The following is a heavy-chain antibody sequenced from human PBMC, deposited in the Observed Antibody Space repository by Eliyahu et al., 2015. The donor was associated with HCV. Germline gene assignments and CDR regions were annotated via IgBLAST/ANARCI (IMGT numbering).Heavy chain of an antibody. D-gene: IGHD1-26*01. V-gene: IGHV3-66*02. CDR3: AGTVVPIVGSSPAGFDY. Sequence: EVQLVESGGGLVQPGGSLRLSCAASGFTVSXNYMSWVRQAPGKGLEGVSVIYSGGSTYYADSVKGRFTISRDNSKNTLYLQMNSLRAEDTAVYYCAGTVVPIVGSSPAGFDYWGQGTLVTVSS. CDR1: GFTVSXNY. CDR2: IYSGGST. J-gene: IGHJ4*02.